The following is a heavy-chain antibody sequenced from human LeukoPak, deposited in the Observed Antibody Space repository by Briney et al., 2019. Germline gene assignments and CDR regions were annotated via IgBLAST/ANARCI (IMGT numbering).Heavy chain of an antibody. V-gene: IGHV3-66*01. CDR1: GGSISGGNYY. J-gene: IGHJ4*02. D-gene: IGHD5-12*01. Sequence: PSETLSLTCTVSGGSISGGNYYWSWVRQAPGKGLEWVSVIYSGGSTYYADSVKGRFTISRDNSKNTLYLQMNSLRAEDTAVYYCARDAPPIVATPIDYWGQGTLVTVSS. CDR3: ARDAPPIVATPIDY. CDR2: IYSGGST.